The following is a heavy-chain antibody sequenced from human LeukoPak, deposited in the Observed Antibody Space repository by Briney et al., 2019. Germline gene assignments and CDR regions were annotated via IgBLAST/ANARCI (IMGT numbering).Heavy chain of an antibody. D-gene: IGHD3-9*01. CDR2: IDWNSGTI. J-gene: IGHJ4*02. CDR1: GFTFDNFA. CDR3: AKGGGLYFDWLFDY. V-gene: IGHV3-9*01. Sequence: GGSLRLSCAASGFTFDNFAMYWVRQAPGKGLEWVSGIDWNSGTIRYADSVKGRSTISRENAKKSLYLQMSDLRPEDTAFYYCAKGGGLYFDWLFDYWGQGVLVSASS.